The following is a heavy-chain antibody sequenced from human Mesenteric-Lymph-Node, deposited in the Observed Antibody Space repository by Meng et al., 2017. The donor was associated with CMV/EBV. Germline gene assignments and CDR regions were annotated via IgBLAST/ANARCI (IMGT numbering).Heavy chain of an antibody. CDR3: AKDGGSYLVDFQH. J-gene: IGHJ1*01. CDR2: IYSGGSST. Sequence: AASGFTFSSYAMSWVRQAPGKGLEWVSVIYSGGSSTYYADSVKGRFTISRDNSKNTLYLQMNSLRAEDTAVYYCAKDGGSYLVDFQHWGQGTLVTVSS. CDR1: GFTFSSYA. D-gene: IGHD1-26*01. V-gene: IGHV3-23*03.